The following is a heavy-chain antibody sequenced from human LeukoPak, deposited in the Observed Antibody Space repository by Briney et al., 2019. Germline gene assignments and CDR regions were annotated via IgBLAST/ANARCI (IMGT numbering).Heavy chain of an antibody. CDR2: TVSEIDGGTT. D-gene: IGHD1-7*01. J-gene: IGHJ6*02. CDR1: GFTFNYAW. CDR3: TTDEDWNYARKDV. V-gene: IGHV3-15*04. Sequence: GGSLRLSCAASGFTFNYAWMSWVRQVPGKGLEWVGQTVSEIDGGTTDYATPVKGRFTISRDDSKSTLYLQMNSLKVENTAVYYCTTDEDWNYARKDVWGQGATVIVSS.